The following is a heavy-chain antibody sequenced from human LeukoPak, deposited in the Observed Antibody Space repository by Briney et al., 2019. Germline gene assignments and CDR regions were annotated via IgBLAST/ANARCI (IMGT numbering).Heavy chain of an antibody. Sequence: ASVKVSCKASGYIFTGYYMHWVRQAPGQGLEWMGWINPNSGGTNYAQKFQGRVTMTRDTSISTAYMELSRLISDDTAVYYCARDHSRSWYTMGPFDYWGQGTLVTVSS. J-gene: IGHJ4*02. D-gene: IGHD6-13*01. CDR3: ARDHSRSWYTMGPFDY. CDR1: GYIFTGYY. CDR2: INPNSGGT. V-gene: IGHV1-2*02.